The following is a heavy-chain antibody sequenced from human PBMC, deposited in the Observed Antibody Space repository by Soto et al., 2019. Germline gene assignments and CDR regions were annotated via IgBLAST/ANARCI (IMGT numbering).Heavy chain of an antibody. CDR3: VRDRRIYYSDPHDEFVASDYEV. CDR2: FIPIFRTL. CDR1: GGIFGSHG. Sequence: QVQLIQSEAEVKKPGSSVRVSCTASGGIFGSHGFSWVRQAPGQRLECVGGFIPIFRTLTYTEKFQARVRIAADESTNTVYLDLSSLTSEDTAVYYCVRDRRIYYSDPHDEFVASDYEVWGQGTMVSVSS. J-gene: IGHJ3*01. D-gene: IGHD3-22*01. V-gene: IGHV1-69*01.